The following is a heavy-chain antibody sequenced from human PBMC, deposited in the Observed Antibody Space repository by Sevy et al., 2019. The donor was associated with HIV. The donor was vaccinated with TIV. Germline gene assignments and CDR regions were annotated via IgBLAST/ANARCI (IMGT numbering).Heavy chain of an antibody. J-gene: IGHJ5*01. D-gene: IGHD3-10*01. V-gene: IGHV3-43D*04. CDR1: GFTFDDFA. CDR2: ISWDGEKK. Sequence: GGSLRLSCTASGFTFDDFAMHWVRRGPGRGLEWVSLISWDGEKKYYGGSVKGRFTDSRDNGRNLLILQLTDVRHEDTAVYFCSRGNPFNYGNWGFLGAWGHGTSVTVSS. CDR3: SRGNPFNYGNWGFLGA.